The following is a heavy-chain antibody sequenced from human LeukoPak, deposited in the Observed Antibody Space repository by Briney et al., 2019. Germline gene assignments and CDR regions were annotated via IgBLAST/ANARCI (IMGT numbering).Heavy chain of an antibody. V-gene: IGHV1-8*03. J-gene: IGHJ4*02. CDR3: ARTTSFTASGYDY. CDR1: GYTFTNYH. Sequence: GASVKVSCKASGYTFTNYHINWVRQATGQGLEWMGWMNPNNGDSGYAQKFQGRVTTTRDTSISTSYMELRSLRSDDTAVYFCARTTSFTASGYDYWGQGTLVTVSS. D-gene: IGHD6-25*01. CDR2: MNPNNGDS.